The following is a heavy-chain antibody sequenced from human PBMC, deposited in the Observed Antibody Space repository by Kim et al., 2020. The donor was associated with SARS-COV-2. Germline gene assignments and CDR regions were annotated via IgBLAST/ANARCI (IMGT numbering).Heavy chain of an antibody. D-gene: IGHD2-2*03. CDR2: IYWDGDE. CDR1: GFSFSASEVG. Sequence: SGPTLVNPTQTLTLTCTFSGFSFSASEVGVGWIRQPPGKALEWLALIYWDGDERYSPSLRSRLTITKDTSNTQVVLRMTNMDPVDTATYFCAHWDSAGYGVDVWGQGTTVTVSS. V-gene: IGHV2-5*02. J-gene: IGHJ6*02. CDR3: AHWDSAGYGVDV.